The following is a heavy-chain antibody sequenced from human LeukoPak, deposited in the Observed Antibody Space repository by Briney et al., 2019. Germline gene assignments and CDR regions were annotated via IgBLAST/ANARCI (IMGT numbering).Heavy chain of an antibody. CDR1: GYSISNGYY. D-gene: IGHD3-22*01. Sequence: SETLSLTCMVSGYSISNGYYWGWIRQPPGKGLDGIGSIDHSGNTYYNPSLKRRVTISLETTKNQFSLTLSSVTAADTAVYYCARRRYYDSSGYYNFDYWGQGTLVTVSS. J-gene: IGHJ4*02. CDR2: IDHSGNT. CDR3: ARRRYYDSSGYYNFDY. V-gene: IGHV4-38-2*02.